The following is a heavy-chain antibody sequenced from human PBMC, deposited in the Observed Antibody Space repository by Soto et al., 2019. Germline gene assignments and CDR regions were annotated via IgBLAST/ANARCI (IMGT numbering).Heavy chain of an antibody. D-gene: IGHD3-9*01. CDR1: GGSISSYY. Sequence: PSETLSLTCTVSGGSISSYYWSWIRQPPGKGLEWIGYIYYSGSTNYNPSLKSRVTISVDTSRNQFSLKLSSVTAADTAVYYCARVKTGGFAFDIWGQGTMVTVSS. CDR2: IYYSGST. J-gene: IGHJ3*02. V-gene: IGHV4-59*01. CDR3: ARVKTGGFAFDI.